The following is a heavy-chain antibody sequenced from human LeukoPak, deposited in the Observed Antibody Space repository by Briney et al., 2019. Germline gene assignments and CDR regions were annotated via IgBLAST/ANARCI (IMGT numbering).Heavy chain of an antibody. CDR1: GFTFSSYA. D-gene: IGHD3-3*01. V-gene: IGHV3-23*01. Sequence: GGSLRLSCAASGFTFSSYAMSWVRQAPGEGLEWVSAIIGSGGSTYYADSVKGRFTISRDNSKNTLYLQMNSLRAEDTAVYYCAKVFGRVGTFDYWGQGTLVTVSS. CDR2: IIGSGGST. J-gene: IGHJ4*02. CDR3: AKVFGRVGTFDY.